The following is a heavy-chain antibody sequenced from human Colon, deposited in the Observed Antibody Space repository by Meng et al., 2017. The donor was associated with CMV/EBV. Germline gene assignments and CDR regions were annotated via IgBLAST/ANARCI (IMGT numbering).Heavy chain of an antibody. D-gene: IGHD3-10*01. V-gene: IGHV1-2*02. Sequence: ASVKVSCKASGYTFTAYEIYWARQAPGQGLEWVAWINPNSGAPNSAQNFQGRVTMTRDTSISTACMGLNSLKSDDTAVYYCARNGGGLDVWGQGTTVTISS. CDR3: ARNGGGLDV. CDR2: INPNSGAP. CDR1: GYTFTAYE. J-gene: IGHJ6*02.